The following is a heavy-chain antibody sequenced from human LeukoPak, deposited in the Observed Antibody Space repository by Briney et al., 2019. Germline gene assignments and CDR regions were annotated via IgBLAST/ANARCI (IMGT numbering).Heavy chain of an antibody. D-gene: IGHD1-26*01. CDR3: ARSTVGTSCCTAVDY. Sequence: QPGGSLRLSCAASGFTFSTYAMTWVRQAPGKGLEWVSGISAGGDRTYYADSVKGRFTISRDNSKNTLYLQMNSLRAEDTAEYYCARSTVGTSCCTAVDYWGQGTLVTVSS. V-gene: IGHV3-23*01. J-gene: IGHJ4*02. CDR1: GFTFSTYA. CDR2: ISAGGDRT.